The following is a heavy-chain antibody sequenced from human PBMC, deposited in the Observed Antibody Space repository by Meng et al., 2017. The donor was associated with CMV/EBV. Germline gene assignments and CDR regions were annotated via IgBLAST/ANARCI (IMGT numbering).Heavy chain of an antibody. D-gene: IGHD3-22*01. J-gene: IGHJ4*02. CDR2: INHSGST. Sequence: QGQLQEWGAGLLKPSEHLSLTCAVYGGSVSGYYWSWIRQPPGKGLEWIGEINHSGSTNYNPSLKSRVTISVDTSKNQFSLKLSSVTAADTAVYYCARVWDSGWDYWGQGTLVTVSS. CDR1: GGSVSGYY. CDR3: ARVWDSGWDY. V-gene: IGHV4-34*01.